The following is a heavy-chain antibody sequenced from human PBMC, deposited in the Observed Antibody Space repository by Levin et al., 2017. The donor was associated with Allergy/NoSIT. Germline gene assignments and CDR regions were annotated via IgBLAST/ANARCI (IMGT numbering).Heavy chain of an antibody. CDR3: ARAYGSGYLGFDS. D-gene: IGHD3-10*01. CDR1: GGSISSTNW. V-gene: IGHV4-4*02. J-gene: IGHJ5*01. CDR2: VYHSGST. Sequence: RSSETLSLTCAVSGGSISSTNWWSWVRQPPGKGLEWIGEVYHSGSTNYNPSLKSRVTMSVDKSKNQFSLKLTSVTAADTAIYYCARAYGSGYLGFDSWGQGTLVTVSS.